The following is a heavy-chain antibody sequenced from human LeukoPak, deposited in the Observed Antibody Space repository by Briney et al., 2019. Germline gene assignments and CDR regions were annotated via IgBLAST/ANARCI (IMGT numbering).Heavy chain of an antibody. CDR1: GFTFSNAW. D-gene: IGHD1-7*01. Sequence: PGGSLRPSCAASGFTFSNAWMNWVRQAPGKGLEWVGRIKSKTDGGTTDYAAPVKGRFTISRDDSKSTLYLQMNSLKIEDTAVYYCTTDEDWNYARKDVWGQGATVIVSS. CDR3: TTDEDWNYARKDV. V-gene: IGHV3-15*07. J-gene: IGHJ6*02. CDR2: IKSKTDGGTT.